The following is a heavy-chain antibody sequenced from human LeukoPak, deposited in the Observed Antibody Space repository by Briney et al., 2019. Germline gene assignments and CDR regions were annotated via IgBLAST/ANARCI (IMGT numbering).Heavy chain of an antibody. Sequence: SETLSLTCTVSGGSISSYSWSWIRQPAGKGLEWIGRISTSGSTNYNPSLKSRVTMSVDTSKNQFSLKLSSVTAADTAVYYCARMVVAAWGYYYMDVWGKGTTVTVSS. J-gene: IGHJ6*03. CDR2: ISTSGST. V-gene: IGHV4-4*07. D-gene: IGHD2-15*01. CDR1: GGSISSYS. CDR3: ARMVVAAWGYYYMDV.